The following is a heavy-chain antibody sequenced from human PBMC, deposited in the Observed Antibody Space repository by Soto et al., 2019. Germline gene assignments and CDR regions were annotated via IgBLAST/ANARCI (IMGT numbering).Heavy chain of an antibody. CDR1: GFTFSSYA. V-gene: IGHV3-30-3*01. J-gene: IGHJ6*02. CDR2: ISYDGSNK. Sequence: QVQLVESGGGVVQPGRSLRLSCAASGFTFSSYAMHWVRQAPGKGLEWVAVISYDGSNKYYADSVKGRFTISRDNSKNTLYLQMNSLRAKDTAVYYCARDYDFWSGYPYYYYGMDVWGQGTTVTVSS. CDR3: ARDYDFWSGYPYYYYGMDV. D-gene: IGHD3-3*01.